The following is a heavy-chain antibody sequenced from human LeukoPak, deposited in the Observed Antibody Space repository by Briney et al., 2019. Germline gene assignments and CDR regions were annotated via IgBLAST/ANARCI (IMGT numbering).Heavy chain of an antibody. Sequence: GESLKISCKGSGYVFTNYWIAWVRQVPEKGLEWMGIIHSGSSNTKYGPSFQGQVAISADTSISTAYLHWNNLRASDTAMYYCASHYETSGYFGFDIWGQGTMVTV. V-gene: IGHV5-51*01. CDR3: ASHYETSGYFGFDI. D-gene: IGHD3-22*01. CDR2: IHSGSSNT. CDR1: GYVFTNYW. J-gene: IGHJ3*02.